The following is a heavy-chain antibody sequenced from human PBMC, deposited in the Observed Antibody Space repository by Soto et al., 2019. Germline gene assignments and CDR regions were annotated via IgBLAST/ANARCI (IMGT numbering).Heavy chain of an antibody. CDR3: ARGITVIYPSGWNYYYYGMDV. J-gene: IGHJ6*02. CDR1: GGSFSGYY. Sequence: SETLSLTCAVYGGSFSGYYWSWIRQPPGKGLEWIGEINHSGSTNYNPSVKSRVTISEDTAKNQVSLKLSSVTAADTAVYYCARGITVIYPSGWNYYYYGMDVWGQGTPVTVSS. V-gene: IGHV4-34*01. D-gene: IGHD6-19*01. CDR2: INHSGST.